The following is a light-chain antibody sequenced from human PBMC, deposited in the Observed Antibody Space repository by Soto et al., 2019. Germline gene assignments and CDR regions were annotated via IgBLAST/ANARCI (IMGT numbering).Light chain of an antibody. CDR1: QSVNIY. V-gene: IGKV3-11*01. Sequence: IVLTQSPGTLSLYPGDTATLSCRASQSVNIYLAWYQQKPGQSPRLLIYDTSNRATGVPARFSGSGSGTDFTLTISSLEPEDFAVYYCQQRSDWPPSITFGQGTRLEI. J-gene: IGKJ5*01. CDR2: DTS. CDR3: QQRSDWPPSIT.